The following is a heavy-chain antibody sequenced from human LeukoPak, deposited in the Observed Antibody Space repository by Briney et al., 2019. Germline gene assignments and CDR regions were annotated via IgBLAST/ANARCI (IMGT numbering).Heavy chain of an antibody. V-gene: IGHV3-21*01. J-gene: IGHJ3*02. CDR3: ARDRGAPLYSSATFDI. Sequence: GGSLRLSCAASGFTFSSYSMNWVRQAPGKGLEWVSSISRSSSYIYYADSVKGRFTISRDNAKNSLYLQMNSLRAEDTAVYYCARDRGAPLYSSATFDIWGQGTMVTVSS. CDR2: ISRSSSYI. D-gene: IGHD6-19*01. CDR1: GFTFSSYS.